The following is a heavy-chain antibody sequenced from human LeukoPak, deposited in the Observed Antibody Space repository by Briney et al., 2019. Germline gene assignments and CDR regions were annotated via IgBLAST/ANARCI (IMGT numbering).Heavy chain of an antibody. CDR3: TGHSSSNGDYYFDS. J-gene: IGHJ4*02. CDR1: GXTLSDHY. CDR2: TRNKAYGFTT. D-gene: IGHD4-17*01. Sequence: GGSLRLSRAASGXTLSDHYMDWVRQAPGKGQEWVGRTRNKAYGFTTEYAASVKGRFTVSRDDSTNSLYLQMNSLKTEDTAVYYCTGHSSSNGDYYFDSWGQGTPVTVSS. V-gene: IGHV3-72*01.